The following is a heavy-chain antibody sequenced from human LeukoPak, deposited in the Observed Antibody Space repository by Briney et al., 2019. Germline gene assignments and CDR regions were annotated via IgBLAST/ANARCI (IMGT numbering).Heavy chain of an antibody. CDR3: ARDADYYDNSGYYFVY. D-gene: IGHD3-22*01. J-gene: IGHJ4*02. V-gene: IGHV3-21*01. CDR1: GFTFSSYS. CDR2: ISSSSSYI. Sequence: GGSLRLSCAASGFTFSSYSMNWVRQAPGEGLEWVSSISSSSSYIYYADSVKGRFTISRDNAKNSLYLQMNSLRAEDTAVYYCARDADYYDNSGYYFVYWGQGTLVTVSS.